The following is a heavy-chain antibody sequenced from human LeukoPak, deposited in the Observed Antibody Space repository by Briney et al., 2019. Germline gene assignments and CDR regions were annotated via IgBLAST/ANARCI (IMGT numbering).Heavy chain of an antibody. Sequence: GGSLRLSCAASGFTFSSYSMSWVRQAPGKGLEWVSSISGSGGRIDYADSVKGRFTISRDNSKNTLSLQMNSLPAEDTAIYYCAKNPRLEGWIYFDSWGQGILVTVSS. CDR3: AKNPRLEGWIYFDS. D-gene: IGHD1-1*01. CDR1: GFTFSSYS. CDR2: ISGSGGRI. V-gene: IGHV3-23*01. J-gene: IGHJ4*02.